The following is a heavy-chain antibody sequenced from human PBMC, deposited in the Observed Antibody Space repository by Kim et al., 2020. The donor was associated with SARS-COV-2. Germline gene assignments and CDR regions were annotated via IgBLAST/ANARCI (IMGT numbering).Heavy chain of an antibody. J-gene: IGHJ4*02. V-gene: IGHV3-15*05. Sequence: DLAAAVKGRFTISRDDSINTVYLQMSSLTPEDTANYFCATYNYNFWNSRDFWGQGVLVTVSS. CDR3: ATYNYNFWNSRDF. D-gene: IGHD3-10*01.